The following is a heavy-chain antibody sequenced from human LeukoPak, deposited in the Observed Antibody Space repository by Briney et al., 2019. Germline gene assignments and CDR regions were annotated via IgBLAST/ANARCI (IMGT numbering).Heavy chain of an antibody. CDR3: VKGSSGSYWGGYFDY. CDR2: ISYDGIYD. V-gene: IGHV3-30*15. D-gene: IGHD1-26*01. J-gene: IGHJ4*02. CDR1: GFPYNIYA. Sequence: GSPLTLSCGTCGFPYNIYAMHGVPHAPGRALEWVAVISYDGIYDYYAASLKRRFTISGDSSGSPLYLQMSRLSVEDTAVYYCVKGSSGSYWGGYFDYWGQGALVTVSS.